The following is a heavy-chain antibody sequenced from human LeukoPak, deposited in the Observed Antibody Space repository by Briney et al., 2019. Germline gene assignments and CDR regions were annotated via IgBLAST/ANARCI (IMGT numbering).Heavy chain of an antibody. D-gene: IGHD6-19*01. CDR1: GGSISSYY. V-gene: IGHV4-34*01. CDR2: INHSGST. J-gene: IGHJ4*02. Sequence: SETLSLTCTVSGGSISSYYWSWIRQPPGKGLEWIGEINHSGSTNYNPSLKSRVTISVDTSKNQFSLKLSSVTAADTAVYYCARRGIAVAGTNLYYFDYWGQGTLVTVSS. CDR3: ARRGIAVAGTNLYYFDY.